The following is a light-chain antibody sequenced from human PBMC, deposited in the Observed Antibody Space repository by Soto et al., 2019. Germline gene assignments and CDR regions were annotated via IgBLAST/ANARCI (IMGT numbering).Light chain of an antibody. CDR2: AAS. J-gene: IGKJ2*01. CDR1: QTISTY. V-gene: IGKV1-39*01. Sequence: DIQMTQSPSSLSASVGDRVTITCRASQTISTYLNWYQQNPGKAPKLLIYAASNLQNVVPSRFSVSGSGTDFTITISSLKPEDFATYYCQKSSSIPYTFGQGTKLEIK. CDR3: QKSSSIPYT.